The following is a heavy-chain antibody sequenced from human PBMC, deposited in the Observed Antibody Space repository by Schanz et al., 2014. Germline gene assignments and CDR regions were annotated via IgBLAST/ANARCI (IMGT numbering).Heavy chain of an antibody. D-gene: IGHD4-17*01. CDR1: TFTFDHYA. CDR3: ARKMKLGVYGGKGHDSLDI. V-gene: IGHV3-48*01. J-gene: IGHJ3*02. Sequence: EVQLLESGGGLVQPGGSLRLSCSASTFTFDHYAMTWVRQAPGKGLEWVSYVSRSTPDIYYADSVKGRFTMSRDNAKNSVFLQMNSLRSEDTAVYYCARKMKLGVYGGKGHDSLDIWGQGTMXTVSS. CDR2: VSRSTPDI.